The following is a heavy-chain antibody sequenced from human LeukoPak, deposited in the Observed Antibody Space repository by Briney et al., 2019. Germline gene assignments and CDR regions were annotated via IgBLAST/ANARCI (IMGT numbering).Heavy chain of an antibody. Sequence: SETLSLTCAVYGVSFSGYYWSWIRQPPGKGLEWIGEINHSGSTNYNPSLKSRVTISVDTSKNQFSLKLSSVTAADTAVYYCASSAYDFWSGYYDYWGQGTLVTVSS. V-gene: IGHV4-34*01. CDR2: INHSGST. J-gene: IGHJ4*02. D-gene: IGHD3-3*01. CDR3: ASSAYDFWSGYYDY. CDR1: GVSFSGYY.